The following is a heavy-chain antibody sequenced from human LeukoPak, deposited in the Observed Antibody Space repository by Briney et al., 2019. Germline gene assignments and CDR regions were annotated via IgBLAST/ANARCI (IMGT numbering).Heavy chain of an antibody. CDR2: INHSGST. Sequence: ASETLSLTCAVYGGSFSGYYWSWIRQPPGKGLEWIGEINHSGSTNYNPSLKSRVTISVDTSKNQFSLKLSSVTAADTAVYYCARQSASYPWRSWFDPWGHGTLVTVSS. D-gene: IGHD3-16*01. J-gene: IGHJ5*02. V-gene: IGHV4-34*01. CDR3: ARQSASYPWRSWFDP. CDR1: GGSFSGYY.